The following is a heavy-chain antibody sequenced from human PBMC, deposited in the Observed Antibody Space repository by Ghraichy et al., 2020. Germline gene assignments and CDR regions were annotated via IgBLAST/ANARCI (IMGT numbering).Heavy chain of an antibody. Sequence: ASVKVSCKASGYTFTSYVINWVRQATGQGLEWMGWMNPNSGNTGYAQKFQGRVTMTRNTSISTAYMELSSLRSEDTAVYYCARGWMTTVTTGYYGMDVWGQGTTVTVSS. D-gene: IGHD4-11*01. CDR2: MNPNSGNT. CDR3: ARGWMTTVTTGYYGMDV. J-gene: IGHJ6*02. CDR1: GYTFTSYV. V-gene: IGHV1-8*01.